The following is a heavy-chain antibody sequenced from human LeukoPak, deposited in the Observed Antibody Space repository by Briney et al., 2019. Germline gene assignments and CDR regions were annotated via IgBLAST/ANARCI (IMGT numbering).Heavy chain of an antibody. CDR2: VTGSGGTT. Sequence: PGGSLRLSCAASGFNFGSYAMNWVRQAPGKGLQWVSVVTGSGGTTFYADSVKGRFTISRDNSKNTLYLQMNGLRAEDTAVYYCAKVKDYLASRILLDDAFDIWGQGTMVTVSS. V-gene: IGHV3-23*01. CDR3: AKVKDYLASRILLDDAFDI. D-gene: IGHD3-16*01. CDR1: GFNFGSYA. J-gene: IGHJ3*02.